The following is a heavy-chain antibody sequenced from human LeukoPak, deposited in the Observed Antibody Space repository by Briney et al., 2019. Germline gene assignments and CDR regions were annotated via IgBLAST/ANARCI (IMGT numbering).Heavy chain of an antibody. D-gene: IGHD6-6*01. V-gene: IGHV4-59*01. CDR2: IYYSGST. CDR1: GGSISSYY. CDR3: ARDSARSPHAFDI. Sequence: SETLSLTCTVSGGSISSYYWSWIRQPPGKGLEWIGYIYYSGSTNYNPSLKSRVTISVDTSKNQFSLKLSSVTAADTAVYYCARDSARSPHAFDIWGQGTMVTVYS. J-gene: IGHJ3*02.